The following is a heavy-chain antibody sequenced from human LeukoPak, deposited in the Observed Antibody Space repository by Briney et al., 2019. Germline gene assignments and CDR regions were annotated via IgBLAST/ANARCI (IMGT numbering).Heavy chain of an antibody. CDR1: GFTFSSYS. D-gene: IGHD3-10*01. V-gene: IGHV3-21*01. Sequence: GGPLRLSCAASGFTFSSYSMNWVRQAPGKGLEWVSSISSSSSYIYYADSVKGRFTISRDNAKNSLYLQMNSLRAEDTAVYYCARDGPSYGSGSYSDYWGQGTLVTVSS. CDR3: ARDGPSYGSGSYSDY. J-gene: IGHJ4*02. CDR2: ISSSSSYI.